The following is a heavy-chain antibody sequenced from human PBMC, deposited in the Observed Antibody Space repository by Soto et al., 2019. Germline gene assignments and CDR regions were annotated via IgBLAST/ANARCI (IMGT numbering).Heavy chain of an antibody. CDR1: GFTFSSYA. CDR2: ISGSGGST. CDR3: AKRFVSGEVDY. D-gene: IGHD3-10*01. Sequence: EVQLLESGGGLVQPGGSLRLSCAASGFTFSSYAMSWVRQAPGKGLEWVSIISGSGGSTFYADSVKGRFTISRDNSTNTLYLQMNSLTAEDTAVYYCAKRFVSGEVDYWGQGTLVTVSS. J-gene: IGHJ4*02. V-gene: IGHV3-23*01.